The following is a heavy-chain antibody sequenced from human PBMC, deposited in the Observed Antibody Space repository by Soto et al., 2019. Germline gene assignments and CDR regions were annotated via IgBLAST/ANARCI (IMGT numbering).Heavy chain of an antibody. Sequence: GGSLRLSCSAPGFTFSRYPMHWVRQAPGKGLEYVSGISSNEGSTYYADSVTGRFTISRDNSKNTLYLQMSSLRAEDTAVYYCARDNWNSYWGQGTLVTVSS. CDR2: ISSNEGST. CDR1: GFTFSRYP. CDR3: ARDNWNSY. J-gene: IGHJ4*02. V-gene: IGHV3-64D*06. D-gene: IGHD1-7*01.